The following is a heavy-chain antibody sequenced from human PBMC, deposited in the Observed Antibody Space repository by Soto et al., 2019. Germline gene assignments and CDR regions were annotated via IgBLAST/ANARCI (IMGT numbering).Heavy chain of an antibody. CDR1: GFTFGNYP. Sequence: EVQLLESGGGLIQPGGSLRLSCAASGFTFGNYPMSWVRQALGKGLEWVSIISSTGGTTFYADSVKGRFTISRHSFMNTLYLHMNSLIAEDTAIYYCARAEGREVAATYSFDSWGQGTLVTVSS. CDR2: ISSTGGTT. D-gene: IGHD6-19*01. CDR3: ARAEGREVAATYSFDS. J-gene: IGHJ4*02. V-gene: IGHV3-23*01.